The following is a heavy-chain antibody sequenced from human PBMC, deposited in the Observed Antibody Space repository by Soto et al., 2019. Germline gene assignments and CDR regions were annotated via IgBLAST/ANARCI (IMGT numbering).Heavy chain of an antibody. Sequence: GGSLRLSCASSEFTFSNYAISWVRQPPGKGLEWVSSISDNGGTTYSADFVKGRFTISRDNSKNTLYLQMNSLRAEDTDVYYCEKEPQQLIDYFDYWGQGTQVTVSS. D-gene: IGHD6-13*01. J-gene: IGHJ4*02. CDR1: EFTFSNYA. V-gene: IGHV3-23*01. CDR3: EKEPQQLIDYFDY. CDR2: ISDNGGTT.